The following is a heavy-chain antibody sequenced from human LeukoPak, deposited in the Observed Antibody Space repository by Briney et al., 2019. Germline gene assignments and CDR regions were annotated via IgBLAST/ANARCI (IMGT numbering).Heavy chain of an antibody. V-gene: IGHV1-18*01. Sequence: GASVKVSCKASGYTFTKYGISWVRQAPGQGLEWMGWISPDNGNKNYAQKVRDRVTMTTDTSTSTVYMELRSLRSDDTAVYYCAREGYSPFQVTYFYYYMDVWGKGTTVTVSS. CDR2: ISPDNGNK. D-gene: IGHD1-1*01. CDR3: AREGYSPFQVTYFYYYMDV. J-gene: IGHJ6*03. CDR1: GYTFTKYG.